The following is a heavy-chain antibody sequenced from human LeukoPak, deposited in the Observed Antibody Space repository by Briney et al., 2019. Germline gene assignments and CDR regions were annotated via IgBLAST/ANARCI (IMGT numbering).Heavy chain of an antibody. V-gene: IGHV5-51*01. Sequence: GESLKISCKGSGYSFTTYWIGWVRQLPGKGLEWMGIIYPGDSDTRYSPSFQGQVTISADKSITTAYLQWSSLKASDTATYYCARRPTTLLFDYWGQGTLVTVSS. D-gene: IGHD5-12*01. J-gene: IGHJ4*02. CDR3: ARRPTTLLFDY. CDR2: IYPGDSDT. CDR1: GYSFTTYW.